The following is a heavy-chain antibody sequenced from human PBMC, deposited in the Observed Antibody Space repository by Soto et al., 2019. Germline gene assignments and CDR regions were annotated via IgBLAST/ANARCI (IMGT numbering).Heavy chain of an antibody. V-gene: IGHV3-23*01. D-gene: IGHD6-13*01. Sequence: EVQLLESGGRLVQPGGSLRLSCAASGFTFSSYSMSWVRQAPGKGLEWVSSISGGGATTYYADSVKGRFTISRDNSKNTLYLQMNTLRAEDTAMYYCAKGPTAGGTYWVDYWGQGTLVTLSS. CDR2: ISGGGATT. CDR3: AKGPTAGGTYWVDY. J-gene: IGHJ4*02. CDR1: GFTFSSYS.